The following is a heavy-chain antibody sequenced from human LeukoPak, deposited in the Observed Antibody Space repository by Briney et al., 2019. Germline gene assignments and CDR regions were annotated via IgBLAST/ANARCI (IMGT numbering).Heavy chain of an antibody. V-gene: IGHV4-59*01. CDR1: GGSISSDY. CDR2: IYYSGST. J-gene: IGHJ3*02. CDR3: ARESPYDGAFDI. D-gene: IGHD5-12*01. Sequence: KTSETLSLTCSVSGGSISSDYWTWVRQPPVKGLEWIGYIYYSGSTNYNPSLKSRVTISLDTSKNQFSLKLSSVTAADTAVYYCARESPYDGAFDIWGQGTVVTVSS.